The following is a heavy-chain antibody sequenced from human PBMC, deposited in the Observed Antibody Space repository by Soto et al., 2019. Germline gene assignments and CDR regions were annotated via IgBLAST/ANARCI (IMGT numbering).Heavy chain of an antibody. Sequence: QVQLVQYGAEVKKPGSSVKVSCKASGGTFSTSTFTWVRQAPGQGLEWMGRTIPLLNVADYAQDFQGRLTITADKSTSTTYMELTSLTSKDTAVYYCARDSPIGSTFSGYDAIDSWGQGTLVTVSS. CDR2: TIPLLNVA. CDR3: ARDSPIGSTFSGYDAIDS. J-gene: IGHJ4*02. CDR1: GGTFSTST. V-gene: IGHV1-69*08. D-gene: IGHD5-12*01.